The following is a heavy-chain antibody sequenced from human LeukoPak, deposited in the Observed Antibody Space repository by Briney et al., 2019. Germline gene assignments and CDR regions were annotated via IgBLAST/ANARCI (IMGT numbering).Heavy chain of an antibody. V-gene: IGHV3-33*01. CDR2: IWYDGSNK. CDR1: GFTFSSYG. CDR3: ARDLRIAAVGETAMDV. J-gene: IGHJ6*02. D-gene: IGHD6-13*01. Sequence: PGRSLRLSCAASGFTFSSYGMHWVRQAPGKGLEWVAVIWYDGSNKYYADSVKGRFTISRDNSKNTLYLQMNSLRAEDTAVYYCARDLRIAAVGETAMDVWGQGTTVTVSS.